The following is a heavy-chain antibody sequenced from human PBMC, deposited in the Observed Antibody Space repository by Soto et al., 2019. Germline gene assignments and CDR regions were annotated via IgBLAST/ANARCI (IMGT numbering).Heavy chain of an antibody. J-gene: IGHJ6*02. CDR1: GGSISSYY. Sequence: SETLSLTCTVSGGSISSYYWSWIRQPPGKGLEWIGYIYYSGITNYNPSLKSRVTITVDTSKNQFSLKLSSVTAADTAVYYCARYKSNYYYGMDVWGQGTTVT. CDR2: IYYSGIT. V-gene: IGHV4-59*01. CDR3: ARYKSNYYYGMDV. D-gene: IGHD1-20*01.